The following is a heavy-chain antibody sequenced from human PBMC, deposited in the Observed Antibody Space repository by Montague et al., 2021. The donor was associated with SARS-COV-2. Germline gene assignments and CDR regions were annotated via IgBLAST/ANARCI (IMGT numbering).Heavy chain of an antibody. J-gene: IGHJ4*02. V-gene: IGHV4-4*07. CDR1: GGSIRSYS. CDR2: IFASGGT. Sequence: SETLSLTCTVSGGSIRSYSWSWIRQPAAKGLDWIGRIFASGGTIYSPSLRSRASMSVDASKNQFSFILTSVTAADTGVYFCARDGGFYGSGGYSLWGQGTLVTVS. CDR3: ARDGGFYGSGGYSL. D-gene: IGHD3-10*01.